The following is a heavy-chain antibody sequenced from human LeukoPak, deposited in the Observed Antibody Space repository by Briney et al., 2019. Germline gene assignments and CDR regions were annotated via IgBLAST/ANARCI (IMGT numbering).Heavy chain of an antibody. CDR1: GFTFSSYA. V-gene: IGHV3-73*01. CDR3: TGTIGLYSTYYYYMDV. J-gene: IGHJ6*03. Sequence: GGSLRLSCAASGFTFSSYAMHWVRQASGKGLEWVGRIRSKANSYATAYAASVKGRFTISRDDSKNTAYLQMNSLKTEDTAVYYCTGTIGLYSTYYYYMDVWGKGTTVTVSS. CDR2: IRSKANSYAT. D-gene: IGHD2-2*01.